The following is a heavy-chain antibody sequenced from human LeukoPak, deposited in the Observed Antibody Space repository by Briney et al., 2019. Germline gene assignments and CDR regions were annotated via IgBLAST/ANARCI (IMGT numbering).Heavy chain of an antibody. J-gene: IGHJ3*02. CDR2: ISCCGGCT. V-gene: IGHV3-23*01. D-gene: IGHD2-21*01. CDR3: AQFHTAEHIHGVFAI. CDR1: GFTSSSYT. Sequence: GGSLRLSCAASGFTSSSYTMSWVRQAPGKGLEGVSPISCCGGCTHFADSVKGRFTNSRDNSMHTLYLQMNSLRAEDTAVYYCAQFHTAEHIHGVFAIWGRETIVTV.